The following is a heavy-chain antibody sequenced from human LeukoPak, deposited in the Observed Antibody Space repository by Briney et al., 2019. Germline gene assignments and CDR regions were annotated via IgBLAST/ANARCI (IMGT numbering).Heavy chain of an antibody. CDR2: IRSKANNYAT. CDR1: GLSVSSNF. J-gene: IGHJ6*01. Sequence: GGSLRLSCAPSGLSVSSNFMSWVRQASGKGLEWVGRIRSKANNYATEYDASVKGRFAISRDDSKNTAYLQMNSLRTEDTAVYYCIRHTMDVWGQGTTVTVSS. V-gene: IGHV3-73*01. CDR3: IRHTMDV.